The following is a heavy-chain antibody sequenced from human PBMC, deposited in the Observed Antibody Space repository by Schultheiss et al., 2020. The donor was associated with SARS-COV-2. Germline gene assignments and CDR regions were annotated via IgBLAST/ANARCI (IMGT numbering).Heavy chain of an antibody. J-gene: IGHJ5*02. CDR2: IYHSGST. V-gene: IGHV4-38-2*01. CDR1: GYSISSGYY. CDR3: ARNQYQLSYPFWFDP. Sequence: SETLSLTCAVSGYSISSGYYWGWIRQPPGKGLEWIGSIYHSGSTYYNPSLKSRVTISVDTSKNQFSLKLSSVTAADTAVYYCARNQYQLSYPFWFDPWGQGTLVTVSS. D-gene: IGHD2-2*01.